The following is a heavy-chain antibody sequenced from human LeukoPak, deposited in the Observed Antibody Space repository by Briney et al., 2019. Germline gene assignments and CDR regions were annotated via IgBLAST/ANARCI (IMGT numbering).Heavy chain of an antibody. CDR1: GYTFTSYG. Sequence: ASVKVSCKASGYTFTSYGISWVRQAPGQGLEWMGGISAYNGNTNYAQKLQGRVTMTTDTSTSTAYMELRSLRSDDTAVYYCARYLGTGTTIPFDYWGQGTLVTVSS. D-gene: IGHD1-7*01. CDR2: ISAYNGNT. V-gene: IGHV1-18*01. J-gene: IGHJ4*02. CDR3: ARYLGTGTTIPFDY.